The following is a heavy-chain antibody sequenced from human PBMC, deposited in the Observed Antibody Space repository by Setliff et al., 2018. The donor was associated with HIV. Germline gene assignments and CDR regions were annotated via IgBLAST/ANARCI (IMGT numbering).Heavy chain of an antibody. CDR3: ARGPPIVVVPAALLTFDY. D-gene: IGHD2-2*01. CDR2: IIPMFGTA. V-gene: IGHV1-69*05. CDR1: GDTFRSRA. J-gene: IGHJ4*02. Sequence: SVKVSCKASGDTFRSRAFNWVRQAPGQGPEWMGGIIPMFGTANYAQKLQGRVTMTTDTSTSTAYMELRSLGSDDTAVYYCARGPPIVVVPAALLTFDYWGQGTLVTVSS.